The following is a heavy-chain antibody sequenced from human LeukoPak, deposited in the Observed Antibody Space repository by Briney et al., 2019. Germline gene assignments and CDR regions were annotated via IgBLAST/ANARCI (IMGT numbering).Heavy chain of an antibody. CDR1: GYKFTYYL. CDR2: IYPDEPYI. J-gene: IGHJ6*02. CDR3: ARHGLEGCRGGMCYRSDYYYGVDV. D-gene: IGHD2-15*01. Sequence: GESLKISCEASGYKFTYYLIGLVPQTPGEGLEWIGIIYPDEPYIKYSPSFRAQVNISTHNPIRTAYLHGSSLNSSDTRIYLCARHGLEGCRGGMCYRSDYYYGVDVWGQGTTVTLS. V-gene: IGHV5-51*01.